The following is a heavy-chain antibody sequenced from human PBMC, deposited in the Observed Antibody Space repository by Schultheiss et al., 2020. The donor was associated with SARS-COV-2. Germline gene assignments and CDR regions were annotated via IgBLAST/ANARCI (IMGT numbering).Heavy chain of an antibody. V-gene: IGHV3-30*12. Sequence: GGSLRLSCAASGFTFSSYGMHWVRQAPGKGLEWVAVISYDGSNKYYADSVKGRFTISRDNAKNSLYLQMNSLRAEDTAVYYCARVTPSFDNWFDPWGQGTLVTVSS. CDR1: GFTFSSYG. D-gene: IGHD2-15*01. CDR3: ARVTPSFDNWFDP. CDR2: ISYDGSNK. J-gene: IGHJ5*02.